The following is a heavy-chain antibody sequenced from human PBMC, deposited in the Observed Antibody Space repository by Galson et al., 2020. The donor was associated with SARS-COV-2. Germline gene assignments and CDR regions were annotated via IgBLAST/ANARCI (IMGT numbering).Heavy chain of an antibody. D-gene: IGHD3-9*01. J-gene: IGHJ4*02. CDR1: GFTFSSYG. Sequence: SLRLSCSASGFTFSSYGMHWVLQAPGKGLEWVAVISYDGSNKYYADSVKGRFTISRDNSKNTLYLQMNSLRAEDTAVYYCAKVYDYDILTESRPFDYWGQGTLVTVSS. V-gene: IGHV3-30*18. CDR2: ISYDGSNK. CDR3: AKVYDYDILTESRPFDY.